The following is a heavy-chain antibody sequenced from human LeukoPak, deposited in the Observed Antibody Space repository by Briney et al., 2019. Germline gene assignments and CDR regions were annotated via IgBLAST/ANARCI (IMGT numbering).Heavy chain of an antibody. J-gene: IGHJ3*02. CDR2: IYHSGST. Sequence: SETLSLTCTVSGYSISSGYYWGWIRQPPGKGLEWIGSIYHSGSTYYNPSLKSRVTISVDKSKNQFSLKLSSVTAADTAVYYCARDEVVLKGDAFDIWGQGTMVTVSS. CDR1: GYSISSGYY. CDR3: ARDEVVLKGDAFDI. D-gene: IGHD3-22*01. V-gene: IGHV4-38-2*02.